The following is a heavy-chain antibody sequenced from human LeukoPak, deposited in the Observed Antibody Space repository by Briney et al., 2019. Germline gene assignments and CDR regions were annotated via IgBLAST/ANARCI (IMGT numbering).Heavy chain of an antibody. CDR3: ARDYYDSSGYYYFDY. CDR1: GFTFSSYY. V-gene: IGHV3-11*01. D-gene: IGHD3-22*01. CDR2: ISSSGSTI. J-gene: IGHJ4*02. Sequence: PGGSLRLSCAASGFTFSSYYMCWIRQAPGKGLEWVSYISSSGSTIYYAGSVKGRFTISRDNAKNSLYLQMNSLRAEDTAVYYCARDYYDSSGYYYFDYWGQGTLVTVSS.